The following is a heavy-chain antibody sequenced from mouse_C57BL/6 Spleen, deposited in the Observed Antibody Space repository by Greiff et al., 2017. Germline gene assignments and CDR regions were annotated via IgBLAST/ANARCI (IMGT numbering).Heavy chain of an antibody. Sequence: QVQLQQSGAELAKPGASVKLSCKASGYTFTSYWMHWVKQRPGQGLEWIGYINPSSGYTKYNQKFKDKATLTADKSSSTAYMQLSSLTYEDSAVYYCARRVSDDSYAMDYGGQGTSVTVSS. CDR3: ARRVSDDSYAMDY. D-gene: IGHD2-10*02. V-gene: IGHV1-7*01. J-gene: IGHJ4*01. CDR1: GYTFTSYW. CDR2: INPSSGYT.